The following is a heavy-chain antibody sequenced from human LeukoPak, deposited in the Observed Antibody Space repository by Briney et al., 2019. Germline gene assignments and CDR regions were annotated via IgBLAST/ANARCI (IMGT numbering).Heavy chain of an antibody. CDR1: GFTFSNAW. V-gene: IGHV3-15*01. CDR3: TTGNDIVVVTGAGRAFDF. Sequence: GGSLRLSCAASGFTFSNAWMRWVRQAPGKGLEWVGRIKSKTDGGTTDYAAPVKGRFTISRVDSKNTVYLLMNSLKTEDTAVYYCTTGNDIVVVTGAGRAFDFWGQGTMVTVSS. D-gene: IGHD2-2*01. J-gene: IGHJ3*01. CDR2: IKSKTDGGTT.